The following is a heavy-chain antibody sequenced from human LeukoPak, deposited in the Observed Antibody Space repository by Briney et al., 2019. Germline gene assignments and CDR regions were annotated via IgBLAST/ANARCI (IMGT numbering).Heavy chain of an antibody. CDR1: GGSISSYY. CDR2: IYYSGST. CDR3: ARLTMVRGAPDY. V-gene: IGHV4-59*01. J-gene: IGHJ4*02. D-gene: IGHD3-10*01. Sequence: PSETLSLTCTVSGGSISSYYWSWIQQPPGKGLEWIGYIYYSGSTNYNPSLKSRVTISVDTSKNQFSLKLSSVTAADTAVYYCARLTMVRGAPDYWGQGTLVTVSS.